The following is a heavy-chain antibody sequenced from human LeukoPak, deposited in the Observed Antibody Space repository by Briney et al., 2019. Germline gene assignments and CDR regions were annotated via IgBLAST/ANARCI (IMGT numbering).Heavy chain of an antibody. CDR1: GFTFSSYA. CDR3: ARAVTYYDFPALDY. D-gene: IGHD3-3*01. V-gene: IGHV3-74*01. Sequence: GGSLRLSCAASGFTFSSYAMNWVRQAPGKGLVWVSRINSDGSSTSYADSVKGRFTISRDNAKNTLYLQMNSLRAEDTAVYYCARAVTYYDFPALDYWGQGTLVTVSS. J-gene: IGHJ4*02. CDR2: INSDGSST.